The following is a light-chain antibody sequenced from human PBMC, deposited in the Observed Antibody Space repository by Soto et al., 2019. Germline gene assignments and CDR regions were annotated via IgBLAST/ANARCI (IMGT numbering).Light chain of an antibody. Sequence: QSVLTQPPSVSGAPGQRVTISCTGSSSNIGAGYDVHWYQQLPGTAPKLLIYGNSNRPSGVPDRFSGSKSGTSASLAITGLQAEDEADYYGQSYYSSRSGWVFGGGTKLTVL. J-gene: IGLJ3*02. CDR1: SSNIGAGYD. CDR2: GNS. CDR3: QSYYSSRSGWV. V-gene: IGLV1-40*01.